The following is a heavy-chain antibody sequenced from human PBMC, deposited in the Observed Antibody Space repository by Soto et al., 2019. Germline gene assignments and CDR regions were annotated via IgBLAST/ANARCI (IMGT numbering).Heavy chain of an antibody. J-gene: IGHJ4*02. V-gene: IGHV3-23*01. CDR1: GFTFSSYA. D-gene: IGHD6-13*01. CDR3: ASAYSSSWPFDY. CDR2: ISSSGGTI. Sequence: PGGSLRLSCAASGFTFSSYAMSWVRQAPGKGLEWVSAISSSGGTIYYADSVKGRFTISRDNAKNSLYLQMNSLRAEDTAVYYCASAYSSSWPFDYWGQGTLVTASS.